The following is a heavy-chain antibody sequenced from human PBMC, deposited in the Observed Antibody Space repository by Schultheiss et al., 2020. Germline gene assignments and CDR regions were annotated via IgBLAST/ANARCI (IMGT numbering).Heavy chain of an antibody. CDR3: ARGGSAAAGPFDL. Sequence: GESLKISCATSGFTFSSYWMTWVRQAPGKGLEWVASIKQDGSDKYYVDSVKGRFTISRDNAKNSQFLQMNSLRAEDTAVYYCARGGSAAAGPFDLWGRGTLVNVSS. CDR2: IKQDGSDK. J-gene: IGHJ2*01. D-gene: IGHD3-16*01. V-gene: IGHV3-7*01. CDR1: GFTFSSYW.